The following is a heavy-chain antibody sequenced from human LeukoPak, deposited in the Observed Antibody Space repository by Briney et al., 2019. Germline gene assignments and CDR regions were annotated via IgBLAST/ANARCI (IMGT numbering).Heavy chain of an antibody. V-gene: IGHV3-23*01. D-gene: IGHD6-19*01. J-gene: IGHJ4*02. Sequence: PGGSLRLSCAASGFTFRNYAMTWVREGPGRGLEWVSDIDASGGNTHNADSVKGRFTISRDNSKNTLFLQMNSLRVEDTAVYYCAKGWLAPDYWGQGTLVTVSS. CDR2: IDASGGNT. CDR3: AKGWLAPDY. CDR1: GFTFRNYA.